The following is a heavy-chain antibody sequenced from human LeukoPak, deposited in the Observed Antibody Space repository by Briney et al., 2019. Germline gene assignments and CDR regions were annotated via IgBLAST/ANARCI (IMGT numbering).Heavy chain of an antibody. CDR1: GYTFTSYG. CDR3: ARGTRSEDSSGYYLD. J-gene: IGHJ4*02. CDR2: INPNSGGT. V-gene: IGHV1-2*02. D-gene: IGHD3-22*01. Sequence: ASVKVSCKASGYTFTSYGISWVRQAPGQGLEWMGWINPNSGGTNYAQKFQGRVTMTRDTSISTAYMELSRLRSDDTAVYYCARGTRSEDSSGYYLDWGQGTLVTVSS.